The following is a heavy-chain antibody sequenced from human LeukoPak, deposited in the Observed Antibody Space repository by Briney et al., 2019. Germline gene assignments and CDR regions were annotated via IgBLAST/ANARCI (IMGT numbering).Heavy chain of an antibody. D-gene: IGHD5-12*01. V-gene: IGHV1-18*01. CDR2: ISGYNGNT. J-gene: IGHJ4*02. CDR3: ARSGRGTYYYFDL. Sequence: ASVKVSCKASSYSFNRYGISWVRQAPGQGLEWMGWISGYNGNTNYAQKFLGRVSMTADTSTSTAYMELRSLTSDGTAVYYCARSGRGTYYYFDLWGQGTLVTVSS. CDR1: SYSFNRYG.